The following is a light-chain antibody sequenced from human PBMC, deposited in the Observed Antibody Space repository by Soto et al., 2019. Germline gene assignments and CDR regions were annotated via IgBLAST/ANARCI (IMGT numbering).Light chain of an antibody. CDR1: TGAVTSGHY. J-gene: IGLJ3*02. Sequence: QAVVTQEPSLTVSPGGTVTLTCGSSTGAVTSGHYPYWFQQKPGQAPRTLVFDTSNKHSWTPARFSGSLLGGKAALTLSGAQPEDEAEYYCLLSYSGARVPRVFGGGTKLTVL. V-gene: IGLV7-46*01. CDR3: LLSYSGARVPRV. CDR2: DTS.